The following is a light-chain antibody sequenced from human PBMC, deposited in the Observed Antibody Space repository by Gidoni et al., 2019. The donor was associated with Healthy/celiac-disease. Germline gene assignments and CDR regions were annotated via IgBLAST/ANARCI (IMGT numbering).Light chain of an antibody. Sequence: QSVLTQPPSVSGAPGQRVTSSCTGSSHNIGAGYDVPWYQQLPGTAPKLLIYGNSNRPSGVPDRFSGSKSGTSASLAITGLQAEDEADYYCQSYDSSLSGYVVFGGGTKLTVL. CDR1: SHNIGAGYD. J-gene: IGLJ2*01. CDR3: QSYDSSLSGYVV. V-gene: IGLV1-40*01. CDR2: GNS.